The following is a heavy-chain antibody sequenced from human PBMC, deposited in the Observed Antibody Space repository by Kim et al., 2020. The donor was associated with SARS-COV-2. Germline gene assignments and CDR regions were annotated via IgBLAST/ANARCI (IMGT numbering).Heavy chain of an antibody. D-gene: IGHD5-12*01. CDR3: ARGRKRWLQSHDAFDI. Sequence: SVKVSCKASGGTFSSYAISWVRQAPGQGLEWMGGIIPIFGTANYAQKFQGRVTITADESTSTAYMELSSLRSEDTAVYYCARGRKRWLQSHDAFDIWGQGTMVTVSS. J-gene: IGHJ3*02. CDR2: IIPIFGTA. V-gene: IGHV1-69*13. CDR1: GGTFSSYA.